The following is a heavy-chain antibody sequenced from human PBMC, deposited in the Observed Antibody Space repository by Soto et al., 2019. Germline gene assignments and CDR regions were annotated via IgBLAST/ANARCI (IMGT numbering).Heavy chain of an antibody. J-gene: IGHJ1*01. V-gene: IGHV3-23*01. D-gene: IGHD2-2*01. CDR2: IRGSGGST. Sequence: GGSLRLSCAASGFTFSSYAMSWVRQAPGKGLEWVSAIRGSGGSTYYADSVKGRFTISRDNSKNTLYLQMNSLRAEDTAVYYCAKDQYCSSTSCPAEYFQHWGQGTLVTVSS. CDR1: GFTFSSYA. CDR3: AKDQYCSSTSCPAEYFQH.